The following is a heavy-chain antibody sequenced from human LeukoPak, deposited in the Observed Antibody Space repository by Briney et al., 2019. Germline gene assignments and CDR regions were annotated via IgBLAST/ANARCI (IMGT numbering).Heavy chain of an antibody. V-gene: IGHV1-2*02. CDR3: ARRPYYDSSGYPDY. Sequence: ASVKVSCKASGYTFTVYYMHWGRQAPGQGLEWMGWINPNSGGTNYAQKFQGRVTMTSDTSISTAYMELSRLRSDDTAVYYCARRPYYDSSGYPDYWGQGTLVTVSS. CDR1: GYTFTVYY. D-gene: IGHD3-22*01. J-gene: IGHJ4*02. CDR2: INPNSGGT.